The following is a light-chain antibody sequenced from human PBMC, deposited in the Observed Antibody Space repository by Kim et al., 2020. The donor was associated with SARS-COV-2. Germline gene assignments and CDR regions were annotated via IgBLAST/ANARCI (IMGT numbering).Light chain of an antibody. Sequence: DIQMTQSPSSLTASVGDRVTITCQASRDISNNLNWYQQKPGKAPKVLIYDASNVHTGVSSRFSGSGSGTDFTFTITSLQPEDVATYYSQQFDNLSHTFGGGTKVDIK. CDR2: DAS. J-gene: IGKJ4*01. CDR1: RDISNN. V-gene: IGKV1-33*01. CDR3: QQFDNLSHT.